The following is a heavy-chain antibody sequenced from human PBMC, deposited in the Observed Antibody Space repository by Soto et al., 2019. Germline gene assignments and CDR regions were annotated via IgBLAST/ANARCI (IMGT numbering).Heavy chain of an antibody. V-gene: IGHV3-21*01. CDR1: GFTFSSYS. J-gene: IGHJ3*02. Sequence: PGGSLRLSCAASGFTFSSYSMNWVRQAPGKGLEWVSSISSSSSYIYYADSVKGRFTISRDNAKNSLYLQMNSLRAEDTAVYYCAGPIVYYYDSRAFDIWGQGTMVTVSS. CDR3: AGPIVYYYDSRAFDI. CDR2: ISSSSSYI. D-gene: IGHD3-22*01.